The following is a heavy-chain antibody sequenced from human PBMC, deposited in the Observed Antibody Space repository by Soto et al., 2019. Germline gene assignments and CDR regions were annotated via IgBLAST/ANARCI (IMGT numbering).Heavy chain of an antibody. V-gene: IGHV1-3*01. Sequence: QVQLVQSGAEVKKPGASVKVSCKASGYTFTSYAMHWVRQAPGQRLEWMGWSNAGNGNTKYSQKFQGRVTITRDTSASTAYMELSSLRSEDTAVYYCAREGVVPDAKGLVDYWGQGTLVTVSS. CDR1: GYTFTSYA. J-gene: IGHJ4*02. D-gene: IGHD2-2*01. CDR3: AREGVVPDAKGLVDY. CDR2: SNAGNGNT.